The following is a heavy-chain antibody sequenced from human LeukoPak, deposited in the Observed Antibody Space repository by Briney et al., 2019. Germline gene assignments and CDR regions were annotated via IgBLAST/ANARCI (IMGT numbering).Heavy chain of an antibody. Sequence: GGSLRLSCAASGFTVSSNYMSWVRQAPGKGLEWVSSISSSSSYIYYADSVKGRFTISRDNAKNSLYLQMNSLRAEDTAVYYCARVAQTGYSSTLDYWGQGTLVTVSS. J-gene: IGHJ4*02. D-gene: IGHD6-13*01. CDR3: ARVAQTGYSSTLDY. V-gene: IGHV3-21*01. CDR1: GFTVSSNY. CDR2: ISSSSSYI.